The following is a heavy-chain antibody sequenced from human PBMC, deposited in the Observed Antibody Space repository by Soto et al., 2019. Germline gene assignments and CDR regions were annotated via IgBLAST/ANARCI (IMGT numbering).Heavy chain of an antibody. CDR1: GGSISSYY. V-gene: IGHV4-59*12. CDR3: ARGSDGVWNWFDP. J-gene: IGHJ5*02. D-gene: IGHD2-21*02. Sequence: SETLSLTCTVSGGSISSYYWSWIRQPPGKGLEWIGYIYNSGNTYYNPSLMSRVTISVDRSQNHFSLKLTSVTAADTAVYYCARGSDGVWNWFDPWGQGTQVTVSS. CDR2: IYNSGNT.